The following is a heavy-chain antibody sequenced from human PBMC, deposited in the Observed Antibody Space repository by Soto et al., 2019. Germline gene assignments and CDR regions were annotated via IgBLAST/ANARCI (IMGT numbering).Heavy chain of an antibody. CDR2: IWNDGSKD. CDR1: GFDFSGYG. J-gene: IGHJ4*02. Sequence: QVQLVESGGGVVQPGRSLRLSCVASGFDFSGYGMHWVRQAPGKGLDWVAVIWNDGSKDYYGDSVKGRFTISRDNSKNTLYLQMNSLRDEDTAIYYCAREGNNYFRGYFDYWGQGTLVTVSS. D-gene: IGHD2-15*01. CDR3: AREGNNYFRGYFDY. V-gene: IGHV3-33*01.